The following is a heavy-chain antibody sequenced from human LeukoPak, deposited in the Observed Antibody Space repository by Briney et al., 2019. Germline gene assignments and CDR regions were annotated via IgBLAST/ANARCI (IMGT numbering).Heavy chain of an antibody. CDR2: IWYDGSNK. V-gene: IGHV3-33*06. D-gene: IGHD5-24*01. J-gene: IGHJ4*02. CDR3: AKDRRDGYPPCLDY. CDR1: GFTFSSYG. Sequence: PGGSLRLSCAASGFTFSSYGMHWVRQAPGKGLEWVAVIWYDGSNKYYADSVKGRFTISRDNSKSTLYLQMNSLRAEDTAVYYCAKDRRDGYPPCLDYWGQGTLVTVSS.